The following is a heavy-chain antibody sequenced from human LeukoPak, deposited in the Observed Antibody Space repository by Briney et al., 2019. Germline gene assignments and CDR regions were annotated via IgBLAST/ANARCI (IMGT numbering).Heavy chain of an antibody. CDR3: ARSPLRAAGPDY. CDR2: IYYTGST. Sequence: PPETLSLTCTVSGGSISGYYWSWIRQPPGKGLEWIGYIYYTGSTDYNPSLKSRVFISLDTSKNQFSLKLSSVTAADTAVYYCARSPLRAAGPDYWGQGTLVTVSS. D-gene: IGHD6-13*01. J-gene: IGHJ4*02. V-gene: IGHV4-59*01. CDR1: GGSISGYY.